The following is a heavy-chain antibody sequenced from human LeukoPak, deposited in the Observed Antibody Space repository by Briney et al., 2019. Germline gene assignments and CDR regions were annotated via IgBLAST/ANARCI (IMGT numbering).Heavy chain of an antibody. J-gene: IGHJ5*02. CDR1: GGSISSYY. D-gene: IGHD3-3*01. CDR3: ARVGHYDFWSGYYTGRKGANLNWFDP. CDR2: IYYSGST. V-gene: IGHV4-59*01. Sequence: PSETLSLTCTVSGGSISSYYWSWIRQPPGKGLEWIGYIYYSGSTNYNPSLKSRVTISVDTSKNQFSLKLSSVTAADTAVYYCARVGHYDFWSGYYTGRKGANLNWFDPWGQGTLVTVSS.